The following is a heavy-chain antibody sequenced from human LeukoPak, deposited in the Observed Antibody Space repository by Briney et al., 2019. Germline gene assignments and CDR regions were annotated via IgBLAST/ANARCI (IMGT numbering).Heavy chain of an antibody. Sequence: SETLSLTCTVSGVAISSTSYYWGWIRQPPGKGLEWIGSIYYSGSTYYNPSLKSRVTISVDTSKNQFSLNLTSVTAADTAVYYCARRGAAAPYFDYWGQGTLITVSS. V-gene: IGHV4-39*01. D-gene: IGHD6-13*01. CDR2: IYYSGST. CDR3: ARRGAAAPYFDY. CDR1: GVAISSTSYY. J-gene: IGHJ4*02.